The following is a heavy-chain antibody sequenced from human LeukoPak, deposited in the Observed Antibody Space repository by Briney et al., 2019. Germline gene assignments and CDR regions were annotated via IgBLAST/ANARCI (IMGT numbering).Heavy chain of an antibody. D-gene: IGHD3-10*01. J-gene: IGHJ4*02. CDR3: ATLITMVRGVIVPFDY. Sequence: AGGSLRLSCAASGFTFSSYGMHWVRQAPGKGLEWVAVISYDGSNKYYADSVKGRFTISRDNSKNTLYLQMNSLRAEDTAVYYCATLITMVRGVIVPFDYWGQGTLVTVSS. CDR2: ISYDGSNK. V-gene: IGHV3-30*03. CDR1: GFTFSSYG.